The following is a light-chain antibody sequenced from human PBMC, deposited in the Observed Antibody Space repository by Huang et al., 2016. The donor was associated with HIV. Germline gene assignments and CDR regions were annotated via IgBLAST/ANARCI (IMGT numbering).Light chain of an antibody. V-gene: IGKV1-5*03. CDR1: QGVGSW. CDR3: QQYNSYPYS. Sequence: DIQMTQSPSTLSASVGDRVTITCRASQGVGSWLAWFQQKPGNAPKLLSYQASSLESGSPSKCSGSVSGTEFTLTSRSLQPDDFATYYCQQYNSYPYSFGQGTKLEIK. CDR2: QAS. J-gene: IGKJ2*03.